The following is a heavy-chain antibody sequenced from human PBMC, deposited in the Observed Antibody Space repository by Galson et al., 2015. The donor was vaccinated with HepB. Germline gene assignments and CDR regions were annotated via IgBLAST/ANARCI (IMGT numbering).Heavy chain of an antibody. Sequence: SLRLSCAASGLTFRSYAMSWVRQAPGKGLEWVSMISGDGGRTWYADPVEGRFTISRDNSKNTLYLQMNSLRAEDTAIYYCAKEWGDGSGTYYNNWGQGALVTVSS. CDR2: ISGDGGRT. D-gene: IGHD3-10*01. V-gene: IGHV3-23*01. J-gene: IGHJ4*02. CDR3: AKEWGDGSGTYYNN. CDR1: GLTFRSYA.